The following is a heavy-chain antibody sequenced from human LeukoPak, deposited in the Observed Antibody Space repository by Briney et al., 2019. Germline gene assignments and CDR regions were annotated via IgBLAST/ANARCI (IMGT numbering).Heavy chain of an antibody. CDR2: IRSKGYGGTT. CDR3: TRSGYYDSRGYSDV. D-gene: IGHD3-22*01. CDR1: GFTFGDYA. Sequence: GGSLRLSCTTSGFTFGDYAMSWVRQAPGKGLEWVGFIRSKGYGGTTEYAASVKGRFTISRDDSKSIAYLQMTSLKSEDTGVYYCTRSGYYDSRGYSDVWGQGTTVTVSS. V-gene: IGHV3-49*04. J-gene: IGHJ6*02.